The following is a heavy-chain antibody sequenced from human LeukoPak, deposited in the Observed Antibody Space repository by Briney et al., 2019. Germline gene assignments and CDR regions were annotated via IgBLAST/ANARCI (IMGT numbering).Heavy chain of an antibody. J-gene: IGHJ4*02. V-gene: IGHV3-21*01. CDR1: GFTFSSYS. CDR2: ISSSSSCI. D-gene: IGHD4-17*01. CDR3: ARDRYGDYLD. Sequence: GGSLRLSCAASGFTFSSYSMNWVRQAPGKGLEWVSSISSSSSCIYYADSVKGRFTISRDNAKNSLYLQMNSLRAEDTAVFYCARDRYGDYLDWGQGTLVTVSS.